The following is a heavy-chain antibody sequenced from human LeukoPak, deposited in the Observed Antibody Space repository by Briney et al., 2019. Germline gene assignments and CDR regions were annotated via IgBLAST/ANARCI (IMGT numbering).Heavy chain of an antibody. Sequence: SETLSLTCTVSGGSISSSSYYWGWIRQPPGKGLEWIGSIYYSGSTYYNPALKSRVTITVDTSKNQFSLKRSSVTAADTAVYYCARHWRAAAGKNWFDPWGQGTLVTVSS. V-gene: IGHV4-39*01. CDR3: ARHWRAAAGKNWFDP. D-gene: IGHD6-13*01. J-gene: IGHJ5*02. CDR2: IYYSGST. CDR1: GGSISSSSYY.